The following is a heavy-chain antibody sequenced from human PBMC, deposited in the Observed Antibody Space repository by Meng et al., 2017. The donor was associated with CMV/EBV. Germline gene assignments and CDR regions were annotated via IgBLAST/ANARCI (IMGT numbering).Heavy chain of an antibody. CDR3: ARAAMVRGGLY. CDR2: IYSGGST. CDR1: GFTVSSNY. D-gene: IGHD3-10*01. Sequence: GSLKISCAASGFTVSSNYMSWVRQAPGKGLEWVSVIYSGGSTYYADSVKGRFTISRDNSKNTLYLQMNSLRAEDTAVYYCARAAMVRGGLYWGQGTLVTVSS. V-gene: IGHV3-66*02. J-gene: IGHJ4*02.